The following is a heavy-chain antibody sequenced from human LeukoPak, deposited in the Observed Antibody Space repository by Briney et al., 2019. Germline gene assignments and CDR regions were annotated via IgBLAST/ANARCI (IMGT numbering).Heavy chain of an antibody. Sequence: GGSLRLSCAASGFTFSSYEMNWDRQAPGKGLEWVSYISSSDNPIYYADSVKGRFTISRNNAKNSLYLQMNSLRAEDTAVYFCARERPAAGPAFDYWGQGTLVTVSS. CDR1: GFTFSSYE. D-gene: IGHD6-13*01. V-gene: IGHV3-48*03. CDR3: ARERPAAGPAFDY. J-gene: IGHJ4*02. CDR2: ISSSDNPI.